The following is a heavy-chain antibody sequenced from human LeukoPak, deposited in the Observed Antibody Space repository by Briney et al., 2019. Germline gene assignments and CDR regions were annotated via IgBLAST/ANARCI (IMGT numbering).Heavy chain of an antibody. D-gene: IGHD6-6*01. Sequence: GSLRLSCAASGFTFSSYSMNWVRQPPGKGLEWIGEVDHTGASDCDPSLKSRVTISLDISKKQLSLKLRSVTAADTALYFCSRGRFSWQAPSAFWGQGTPVTVSS. V-gene: IGHV4-34*01. CDR3: SRGRFSWQAPSAF. CDR2: VDHTGAS. CDR1: GFTFSSYS. J-gene: IGHJ4*02.